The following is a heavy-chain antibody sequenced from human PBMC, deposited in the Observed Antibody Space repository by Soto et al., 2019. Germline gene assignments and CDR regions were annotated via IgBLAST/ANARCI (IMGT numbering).Heavy chain of an antibody. J-gene: IGHJ6*02. CDR3: AKGRSYYYYDGVDV. CDR1: GFTFSICA. V-gene: IGHV3-23*01. CDR2: IIDSGAST. Sequence: GGSLRLSCAASGFTFSICAMGWVRQAPGKGLEWVSDIIDSGASTYYADSVKGRFTISRDNSKSTLYLQMNSLRAEDTALYYCAKGRSYYYYDGVDVWGQGTTVTVSS.